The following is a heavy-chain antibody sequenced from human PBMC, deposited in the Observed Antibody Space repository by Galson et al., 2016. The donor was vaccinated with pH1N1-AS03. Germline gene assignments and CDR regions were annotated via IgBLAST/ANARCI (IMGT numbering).Heavy chain of an antibody. Sequence: LSLTCSVSGDSLDTFSWTWIRQPPGKGLEWIGFTFYGGSTHYNPSLKSRITISVDTSKNLFSLQLKSVTAADTAVYYCARTGSRGNDPFYYYYYGMDVWGQGTTVTVSS. D-gene: IGHD1-1*01. J-gene: IGHJ6*02. CDR2: TFYGGST. CDR3: ARTGSRGNDPFYYYYYGMDV. CDR1: GDSLDTFS. V-gene: IGHV4-59*01.